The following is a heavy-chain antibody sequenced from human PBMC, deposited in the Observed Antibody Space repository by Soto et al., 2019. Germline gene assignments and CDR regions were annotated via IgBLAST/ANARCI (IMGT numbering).Heavy chain of an antibody. D-gene: IGHD3-22*01. CDR1: GFTFSSYS. CDR2: ISSSSSTI. Sequence: EVQLVESGGGLVQTGGSLRLSCAASGFTFSSYSMNWVRQAPGKGLEWVSYISSSSSTIYYADSVKGRFTISRDNAKNSLYLQMNGLRDEDTAVYYCARRNYYDSSGKKDAFDIWGQGTMVTVSS. V-gene: IGHV3-48*02. J-gene: IGHJ3*02. CDR3: ARRNYYDSSGKKDAFDI.